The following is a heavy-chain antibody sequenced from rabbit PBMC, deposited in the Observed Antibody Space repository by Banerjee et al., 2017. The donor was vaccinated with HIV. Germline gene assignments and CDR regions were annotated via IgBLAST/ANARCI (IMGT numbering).Heavy chain of an antibody. Sequence: QSLEESGGGLVKPGASLTLTCKASGFSFSSAYYMCWVRQAPGKGLEWIGCIDTGSGSTYYASWAKGRFTISKTSSTTVTLQMTSLTAADTATYFCARDGGADYTYVALKLWGQGTLVTVS. CDR3: ARDGGADYTYVALKL. CDR1: GFSFSSAYY. V-gene: IGHV1S40*01. J-gene: IGHJ3*01. D-gene: IGHD6-1*01. CDR2: IDTGSGST.